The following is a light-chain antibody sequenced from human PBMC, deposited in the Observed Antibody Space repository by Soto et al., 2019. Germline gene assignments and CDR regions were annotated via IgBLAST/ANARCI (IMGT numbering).Light chain of an antibody. CDR3: SSYTSSSTFYV. J-gene: IGLJ1*01. Sequence: QSALTQPASVSGSPGQSITISCTGTSSDVGDYNYVSWYQQHPGKAPKLMIYEVSNRPSGVSNRFSGSKSGNTASLTISGLQAEDEADYYCSSYTSSSTFYVFGTWTKLTVL. CDR2: EVS. V-gene: IGLV2-14*01. CDR1: SSDVGDYNY.